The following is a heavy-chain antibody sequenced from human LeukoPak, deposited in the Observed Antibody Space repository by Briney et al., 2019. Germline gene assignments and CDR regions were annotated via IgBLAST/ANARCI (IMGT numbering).Heavy chain of an antibody. V-gene: IGHV3-23*01. CDR3: AKDRVAVAGAGPFDS. Sequence: GGSLRLSCAASGFTFSSYAMSWVRQAPGKGLGWVSAVSGSGGATYYADSVKGRFTISRDNSENTLYVQMHSLRAEDTAIYYCAKDRVAVAGAGPFDSWGQGTLVTVSS. CDR2: VSGSGGAT. D-gene: IGHD6-19*01. CDR1: GFTFSSYA. J-gene: IGHJ4*02.